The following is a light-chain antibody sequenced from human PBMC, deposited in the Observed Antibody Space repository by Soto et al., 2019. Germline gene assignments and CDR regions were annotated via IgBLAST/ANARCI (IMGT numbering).Light chain of an antibody. J-gene: IGKJ5*01. CDR3: QQYGTSEII. CDR1: QRPSNSH. CDR2: DTS. V-gene: IGKV3-20*01. Sequence: EIVLTQSPGTLSLSPGERATLSCRASQRPSNSHVAWYLLKPGQAPRLLIFDTSSRATGIPDRFSGSVSGTDFTLTISRLEPEDFAVFYCQQYGTSEIIFG.